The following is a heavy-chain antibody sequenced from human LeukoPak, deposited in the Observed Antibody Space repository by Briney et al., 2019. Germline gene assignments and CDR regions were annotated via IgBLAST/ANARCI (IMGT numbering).Heavy chain of an antibody. D-gene: IGHD1-26*01. CDR3: ARDRAGSYAMGFDP. Sequence: QSGGSLRLSCAASGFTFSSYGMHWVRQAPGKGLEWVAVISYDGSNKYYADSVKGRFTISRDNAKNSLYLQMNSLRAEDTAVYYCARDRAGSYAMGFDPWGQGTLVTVSS. CDR2: ISYDGSNK. CDR1: GFTFSSYG. J-gene: IGHJ5*02. V-gene: IGHV3-30*03.